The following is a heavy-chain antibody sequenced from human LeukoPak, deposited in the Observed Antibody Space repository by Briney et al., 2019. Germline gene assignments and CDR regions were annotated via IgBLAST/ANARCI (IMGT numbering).Heavy chain of an antibody. CDR2: LSGSGGST. J-gene: IGHJ4*02. CDR3: ARTYCGGDCYPLPTNPFDY. V-gene: IGHV3-23*01. D-gene: IGHD2-21*01. CDR1: GFTFSSHV. Sequence: PGGSLTLSCAASGFTFSSHVMSWVRQAPGKGLEWVSPLSGSGGSTYYADSVKGRFTIPRDNSKNTLYLQMNSLRAEDTAVYYCARTYCGGDCYPLPTNPFDYWGQGTLVTVSS.